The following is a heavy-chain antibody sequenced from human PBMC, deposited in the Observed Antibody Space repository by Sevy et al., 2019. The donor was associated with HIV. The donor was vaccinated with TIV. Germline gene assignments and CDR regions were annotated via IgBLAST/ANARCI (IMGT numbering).Heavy chain of an antibody. D-gene: IGHD3-3*01. CDR1: VFTFSKYA. Sequence: GGSLRLSCAASVFTFSKYARYWVRQAPGKGLEWMAVISYDGSNKQYADSVEGRFTISRDNSKNTLYLQMNSLRAEDTAVYYCATDSFGVIITDYFDYWGQGTLVTVSS. V-gene: IGHV3-30*04. CDR2: ISYDGSNK. CDR3: ATDSFGVIITDYFDY. J-gene: IGHJ4*02.